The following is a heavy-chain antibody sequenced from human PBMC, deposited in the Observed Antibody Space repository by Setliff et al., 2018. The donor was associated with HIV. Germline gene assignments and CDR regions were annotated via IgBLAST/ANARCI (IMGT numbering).Heavy chain of an antibody. J-gene: IGHJ4*02. CDR2: IYHSGST. CDR3: ARDGRGDGYNYGSFS. CDR1: GGSISSSNW. Sequence: SETLSLTCAVSGGSISSSNWWSWVRQSPGKGLEWIGEIYHSGSTDYNPSLKSRVTISVDTSKNQFSLKLSSVTAADTAVYYCARDGRGDGYNYGSFSWGQGTLVTVSS. V-gene: IGHV4-4*02. D-gene: IGHD5-12*01.